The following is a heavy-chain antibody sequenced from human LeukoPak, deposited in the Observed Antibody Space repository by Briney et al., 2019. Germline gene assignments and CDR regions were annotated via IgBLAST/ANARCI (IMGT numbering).Heavy chain of an antibody. CDR3: ARAAGSRPTSMVRGVSNY. CDR1: GYTFTSYD. Sequence: GASVTVSCKASGYTFTSYDINWVRQATGQGLEWMGWMNPNSGNTDYAQKFQGRVTMTRNTSISTAYMELSSLRSEDTAVYYCARAAGSRPTSMVRGVSNYWGQGTLVTVSS. CDR2: MNPNSGNT. J-gene: IGHJ4*02. V-gene: IGHV1-8*01. D-gene: IGHD3-10*01.